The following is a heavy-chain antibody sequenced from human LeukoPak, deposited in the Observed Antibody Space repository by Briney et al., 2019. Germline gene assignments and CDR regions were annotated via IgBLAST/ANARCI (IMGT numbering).Heavy chain of an antibody. CDR3: AREGELLRETAKYYFDY. J-gene: IGHJ4*02. Sequence: ASETLSLTCAVYGGSFSGYYWSWIRQPPGKGLEWIGEINHSGSTNYNPSLKSRVTISVDTSKSQFSLKLSSVTAADTAVYYCAREGELLRETAKYYFDYWGQGTLVTVSS. CDR2: INHSGST. V-gene: IGHV4-34*01. D-gene: IGHD1-26*01. CDR1: GGSFSGYY.